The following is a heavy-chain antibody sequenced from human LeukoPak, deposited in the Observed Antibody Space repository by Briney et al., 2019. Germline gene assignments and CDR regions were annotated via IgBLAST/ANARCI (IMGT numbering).Heavy chain of an antibody. Sequence: EASVKVSCKASGGTFSSYAISWVRQAPGQGLAWMGRIIPILGRAHYAQKFQGTVTITADRSTSTAYMELSSLRSEDTAVYYWARDPVGYYYGMDVWSQGTTVTVSS. V-gene: IGHV1-69*04. CDR3: ARDPVGYYYGMDV. CDR1: GGTFSSYA. J-gene: IGHJ6*02. CDR2: IIPILGRA.